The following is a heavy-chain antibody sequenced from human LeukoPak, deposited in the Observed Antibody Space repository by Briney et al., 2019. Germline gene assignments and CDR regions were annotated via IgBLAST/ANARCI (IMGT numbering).Heavy chain of an antibody. CDR2: ITGSGDYT. J-gene: IGHJ4*02. V-gene: IGHV3-23*01. CDR1: GFTFSSYA. Sequence: PGGSLRLSCAASGFTFSSYAMSWVRQAPGKGLEWVSAITGSGDYTYYADSVKGRFTISRDNSQNTLYLQMNSLRAEDTSVYYCATNLRDSGWSAGDYWGQGTLVTVSS. D-gene: IGHD6-19*01. CDR3: ATNLRDSGWSAGDY.